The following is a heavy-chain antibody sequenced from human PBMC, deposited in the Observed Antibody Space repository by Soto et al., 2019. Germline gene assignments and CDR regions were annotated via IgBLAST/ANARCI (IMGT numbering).Heavy chain of an antibody. Sequence: EVQLLESGGGLVKPGGALRLSCAASGFIFTTYAMTWVRQAPGKGLERVSTISGSVGRTYYADSVKGRFTVSRDKSKNSLYLQMNSRRAEDTAVYYCAKDRAYSGFDGGFDALDFWGQGTMVTVSS. J-gene: IGHJ3*01. CDR3: AKDRAYSGFDGGFDALDF. D-gene: IGHD5-12*01. V-gene: IGHV3-23*01. CDR2: ISGSVGRT. CDR1: GFIFTTYA.